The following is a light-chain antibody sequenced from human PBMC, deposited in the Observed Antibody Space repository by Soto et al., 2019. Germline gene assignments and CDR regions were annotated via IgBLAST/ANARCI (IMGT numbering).Light chain of an antibody. Sequence: DIQMTQSPSTLSACVGDRVTITCRASQSTSSYLAWYQQKPGKAPKLLIYQASSLENGVPSRFSGSGSGTEFSLTISSLQPDDFATYYCQQYSSHSTFGQGTKVDIK. CDR1: QSTSSY. J-gene: IGKJ1*01. CDR3: QQYSSHST. CDR2: QAS. V-gene: IGKV1-5*03.